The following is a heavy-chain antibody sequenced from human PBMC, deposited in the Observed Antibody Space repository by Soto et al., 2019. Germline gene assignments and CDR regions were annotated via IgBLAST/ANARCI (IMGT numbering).Heavy chain of an antibody. CDR3: ARVPAANSNYYYYGMDV. V-gene: IGHV3-33*01. CDR1: GCTFSSFG. Sequence: PGGSLRLSCAASGCTFSSFGVHWVRQAPGKGLEWVAVIWYDGSNKYYADSVKVRFSIARDNSKSTLYLQMNSLRAEGTAVYYCARVPAANSNYYYYGMDVWGQGATGTGSS. J-gene: IGHJ6*02. D-gene: IGHD2-2*01. CDR2: IWYDGSNK.